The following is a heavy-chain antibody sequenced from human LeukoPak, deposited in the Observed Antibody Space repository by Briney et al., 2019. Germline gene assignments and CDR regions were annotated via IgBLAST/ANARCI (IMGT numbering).Heavy chain of an antibody. CDR1: GGSISSYY. CDR2: IYYSGST. J-gene: IGHJ3*02. Sequence: SETLSLTCTVSGGSISSYYWSWIRQPPGKGLEWIGYIYYSGSTNYNPSLKSRVTISVDTSKNQFSLKLSSVTAADTAVYYCARHQGTISEDDAFDIWGQGTMVTVSS. V-gene: IGHV4-59*08. D-gene: IGHD3-9*01. CDR3: ARHQGTISEDDAFDI.